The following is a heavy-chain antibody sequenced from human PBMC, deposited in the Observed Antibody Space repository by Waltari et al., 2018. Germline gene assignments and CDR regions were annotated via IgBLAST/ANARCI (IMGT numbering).Heavy chain of an antibody. J-gene: IGHJ6*03. CDR2: ISNSGST. CDR3: ARNVNYYGSGIYYYYYYMDV. V-gene: IGHV4-59*01. CDR1: GDSISSFS. D-gene: IGHD3-10*01. Sequence: QVQLQESGPGLVTPSETLSLTCTVSGDSISSFSWSWFRQPPGKGLVWIGEISNSGSTNYNPSLKSRVTISVETSKNQISLNMSSVTAADTAVYYCARNVNYYGSGIYYYYYYMDVWGKGTTVTVSS.